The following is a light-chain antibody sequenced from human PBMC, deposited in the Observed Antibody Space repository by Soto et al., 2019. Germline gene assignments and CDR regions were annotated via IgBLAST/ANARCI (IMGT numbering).Light chain of an antibody. CDR2: DAS. CDR3: QQYDTYWT. CDR1: QSILSW. V-gene: IGKV1-5*01. Sequence: DIQMTQSPSTLSASVGDRVTITCRASQSILSWLACYQHKPGKAPKLLIYDASVLESGVPSRFSGRGSGTEFTLTISSLQPDDIATYYCQQYDTYWTFGQGTKVDI. J-gene: IGKJ1*01.